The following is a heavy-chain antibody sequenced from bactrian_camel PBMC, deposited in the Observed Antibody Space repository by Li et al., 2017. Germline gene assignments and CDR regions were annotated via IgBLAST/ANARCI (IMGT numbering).Heavy chain of an antibody. CDR3: AVDRPIRLVAPIVTFRKIQNCGGTDDLY. J-gene: IGHJ4*01. V-gene: IGHV3S53*01. D-gene: IGHD7*01. CDR1: GSIYGDAC. CDR2: IDSDGIA. Sequence: VQLVESGGGSVQAGGSLRLSCGASGSIYGDACVGWLRQAPGKEREGVAAIDSDGIASYADSVKGRFAISRDNGENAVRLRMSDLSPRDTAVYFCAVDRPIRLVAPIVTFRKIQNCGGTDDLYWGQGTQVTVS.